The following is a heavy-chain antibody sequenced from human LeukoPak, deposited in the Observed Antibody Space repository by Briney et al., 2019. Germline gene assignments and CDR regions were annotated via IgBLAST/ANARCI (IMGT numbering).Heavy chain of an antibody. CDR3: AKAWYYDFWSGRDAFDI. V-gene: IGHV3-23*01. CDR1: GFTFSSYS. CDR2: ISGSGGST. D-gene: IGHD3-3*01. J-gene: IGHJ3*02. Sequence: GGSLRLSCAASGFTFSSYSMNWVRQAPGKGLEWVSAISGSGGSTYYADSVKGRFTISRDNSKNTLYLQMNSLRAEDTAVYYCAKAWYYDFWSGRDAFDIWGQGTMVTVSS.